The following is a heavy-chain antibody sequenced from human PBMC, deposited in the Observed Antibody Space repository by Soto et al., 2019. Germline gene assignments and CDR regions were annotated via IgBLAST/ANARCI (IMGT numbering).Heavy chain of an antibody. V-gene: IGHV3-30*18. CDR3: AKDHYYYDSSGYYDY. J-gene: IGHJ4*02. D-gene: IGHD3-22*01. CDR2: ISYDRSNK. Sequence: HPGGSLRLSCAASGFTFSSYGMHWVRQAPGKGLEWVAVISYDRSNKYYADSVKGRFTISRDNSKNTLYLQMNSLRAEDTAVYYCAKDHYYYDSSGYYDYWGQGTPVTVSS. CDR1: GFTFSSYG.